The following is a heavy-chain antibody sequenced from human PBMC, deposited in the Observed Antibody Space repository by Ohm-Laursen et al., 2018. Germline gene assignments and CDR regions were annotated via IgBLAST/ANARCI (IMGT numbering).Heavy chain of an antibody. Sequence: SLRLSCAASGFTFGDYGMTWVRQAPGKGLEWVGFIRSRPHSGTSEYAASVKGRFSISRDDSKSIAYLQMNSLKTEDTAVYYCSRAYYYGSESYYEDYFDYWGQGTLVTVSA. CDR2: IRSRPHSGTS. J-gene: IGHJ4*02. V-gene: IGHV3-49*04. CDR3: SRAYYYGSESYYEDYFDY. D-gene: IGHD3-10*01. CDR1: GFTFGDYG.